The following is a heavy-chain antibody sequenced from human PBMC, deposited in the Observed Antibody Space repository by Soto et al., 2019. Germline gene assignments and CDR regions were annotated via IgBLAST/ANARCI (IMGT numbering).Heavy chain of an antibody. J-gene: IGHJ4*02. CDR1: GFTFDDYA. D-gene: IGHD1-26*01. Sequence: EVQLVESGGGLVQPGRSLRLSCAASGFTFDDYAMHWVRQAPGKGLEWVSGISWNSGSIGYAGSVKGRFTISRDNAKNSLYLQMNSLRAEDTALYYCAKDKWELSYYFDYWGQGTLVTVSS. CDR3: AKDKWELSYYFDY. V-gene: IGHV3-9*01. CDR2: ISWNSGSI.